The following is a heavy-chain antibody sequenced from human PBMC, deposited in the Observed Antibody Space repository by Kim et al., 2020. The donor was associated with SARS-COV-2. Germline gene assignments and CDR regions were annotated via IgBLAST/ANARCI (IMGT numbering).Heavy chain of an antibody. J-gene: IGHJ6*02. D-gene: IGHD2-2*01. CDR1: GYSFTSYW. CDR3: ARQNCSSTSCYVLGMDV. CDR2: IDPSDSYT. V-gene: IGHV5-10-1*01. Sequence: GESLKISCKGSGYSFTSYWISWVRQMPGKGLEWMGRIDPSDSYTNYSPSFQGHVTISADKSISTAYLQWSSLKASDTAMYYCARQNCSSTSCYVLGMDVWGQGTTVTVSS.